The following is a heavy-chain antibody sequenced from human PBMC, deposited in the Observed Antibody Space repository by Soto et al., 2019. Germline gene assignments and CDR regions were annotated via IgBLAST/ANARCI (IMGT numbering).Heavy chain of an antibody. CDR1: GGSISSGGYY. V-gene: IGHV4-31*03. J-gene: IGHJ3*02. CDR3: ASYQQPYAFDI. D-gene: IGHD2-2*01. CDR2: IYYSGST. Sequence: PSETLSLTCTVSGGSISSGGYYWSWIRQHPGKGLEWIGYIYYSGSTYYNPSFKSRVTISVDTSKNQFSLKLSSVTAADTAVYYCASYQQPYAFDIWGQGTMVTVSS.